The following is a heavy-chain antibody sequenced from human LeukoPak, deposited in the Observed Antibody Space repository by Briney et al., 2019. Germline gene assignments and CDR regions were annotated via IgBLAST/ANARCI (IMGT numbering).Heavy chain of an antibody. CDR3: ARQTGAGLFIPP. V-gene: IGHV4-39*01. J-gene: IGHJ4*02. D-gene: IGHD1-1*01. Sequence: SETLSLTCTVSGGSISSSSYYWGWIRQPPGKGLEWIGCIYYRGSTYYNPSPKSRLTISVQTPKNQFSLILLSLPAADTAVYYCARQTGAGLFIPPGGQGTLVSVSS. CDR2: IYYRGST. CDR1: GGSISSSSYY.